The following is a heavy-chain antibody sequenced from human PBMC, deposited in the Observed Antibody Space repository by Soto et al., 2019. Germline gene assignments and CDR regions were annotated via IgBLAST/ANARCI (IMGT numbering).Heavy chain of an antibody. D-gene: IGHD2-21*01. V-gene: IGHV4-31*03. CDR2: IYVTGAV. CDR3: ARLRIATNNYKWFDP. J-gene: IGHJ5*02. CDR1: GAALNSGNYY. Sequence: SETLSLTCSVSGAALNSGNYYWSWIRQVPGKGLEWIGHIYVTGAVDYNPSLRDRITISQDTSERQFSLNLRLVTAADTAVYYRARLRIATNNYKWFDPWGQGTLVTVSS.